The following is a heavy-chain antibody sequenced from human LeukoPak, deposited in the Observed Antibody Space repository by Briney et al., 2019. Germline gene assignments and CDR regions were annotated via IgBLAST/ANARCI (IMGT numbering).Heavy chain of an antibody. CDR1: GGSMSSYY. V-gene: IGHV4-59*01. Sequence: SETLSLTCTVSGGSMSSYYWTWIRQPPGKGLEWIGYIYYSGSTHYNPSLKSRVTMSVDTSKSQFSLRLSSVTAADTAVYYCASSTRAGYYFYVLDVWGQGTTVTVSS. CDR3: ASSTRAGYYFYVLDV. D-gene: IGHD6-13*01. CDR2: IYYSGST. J-gene: IGHJ6*02.